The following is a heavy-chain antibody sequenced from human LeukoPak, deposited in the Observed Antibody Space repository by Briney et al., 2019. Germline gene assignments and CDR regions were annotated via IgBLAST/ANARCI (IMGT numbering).Heavy chain of an antibody. Sequence: SETLSLTCTVSGGSISSYYWTWIRQPPGKGPEWIGYMYYIGSTNYSPSLNSRVTISVDTSKSQFSLKLTSVTAADTAVYYCARSLYSNTPTFQYWGQGTLVTVSS. CDR3: ARSLYSNTPTFQY. D-gene: IGHD6-13*01. CDR1: GGSISSYY. J-gene: IGHJ1*01. CDR2: MYYIGST. V-gene: IGHV4-59*01.